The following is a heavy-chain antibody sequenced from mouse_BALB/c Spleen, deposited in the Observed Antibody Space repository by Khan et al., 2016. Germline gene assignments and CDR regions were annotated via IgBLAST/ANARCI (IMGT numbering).Heavy chain of an antibody. CDR1: GFDFSRYW. Sequence: EVKLLESGGGLVQPGGSLKLSCAASGFDFSRYWMSWVRQAPGKGLEWIGEINPDSSTKNYTPSLKDKFIISRDNAKNTLYLQMSNVRSEDTALYYCASTFWYFDVWGAGTTVTVSS. J-gene: IGHJ1*01. V-gene: IGHV4-1*02. CDR2: INPDSSTK. CDR3: ASTFWYFDV.